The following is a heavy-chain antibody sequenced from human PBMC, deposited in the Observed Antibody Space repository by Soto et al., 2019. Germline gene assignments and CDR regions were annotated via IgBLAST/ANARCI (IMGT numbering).Heavy chain of an antibody. CDR1: GYLFTSFY. CDR3: ARGPCTSGSCYTDFDY. CDR2: INPSGGST. J-gene: IGHJ4*02. D-gene: IGHD2-8*01. V-gene: IGHV1-46*01. Sequence: ASVKVSCKASGYLFTSFYIQWVRQAPGQGLEWMGVINPSGGSTSYAQKFQGRITMTTDRSTNTIYMELSSLRSEDTAVYYCARGPCTSGSCYTDFDYWGQGTPVTVSS.